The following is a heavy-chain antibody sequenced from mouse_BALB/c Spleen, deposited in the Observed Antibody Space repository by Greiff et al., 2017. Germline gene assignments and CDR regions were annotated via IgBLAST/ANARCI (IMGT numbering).Heavy chain of an antibody. CDR3: ARHEAYYRTPFAY. V-gene: IGHV5-6-2*01. D-gene: IGHD2-14*01. CDR2: INSNGGST. J-gene: IGHJ3*01. CDR1: GFTFSSYY. Sequence: EVHLVESGGGLVKLGGSLKLSCAASGFTFSSYYMSWVRQTPEKRLELVAAINSNGGSTYYPDTVKGRFTISRDNAKNTLYLQMSSLKSEDTALYYCARHEAYYRTPFAYWGQGTLVTVSA.